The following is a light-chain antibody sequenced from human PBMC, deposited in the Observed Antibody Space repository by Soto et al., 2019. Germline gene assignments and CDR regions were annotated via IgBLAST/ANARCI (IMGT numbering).Light chain of an antibody. V-gene: IGKV3-15*01. J-gene: IGKJ1*01. CDR3: HQYKNWPTWT. CDR2: DAS. Sequence: IAMTQSPVTPSESPRARPNLSRRASRGISSNLAWYQQKPGQAHRLILYDASTRATGIPARFSGSGSGTEFTLTISSLQSEDFAVYYCHQYKNWPTWTFGQGTKVDIK. CDR1: RGISSN.